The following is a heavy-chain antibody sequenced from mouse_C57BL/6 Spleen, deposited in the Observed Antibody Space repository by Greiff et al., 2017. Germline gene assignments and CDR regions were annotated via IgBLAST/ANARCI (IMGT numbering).Heavy chain of an antibody. J-gene: IGHJ3*01. CDR2: ISDGGSYT. CDR1: GFTFSSYA. CDR3: ARDQVAY. V-gene: IGHV5-4*01. Sequence: EVQLVESGGGLVKPGGSLKLSCAASGFTFSSYAMSWVRQTPEKRLEWVATISDGGSYTNYPDNVKGRFPISRDNGKNNLYLQMSHRKSEDTAMYYCARDQVAYWGQGTLVTVSA.